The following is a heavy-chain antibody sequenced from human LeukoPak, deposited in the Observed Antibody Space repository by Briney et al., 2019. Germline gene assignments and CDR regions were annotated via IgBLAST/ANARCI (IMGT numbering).Heavy chain of an antibody. CDR1: GFTFSSYG. CDR3: ARDRCEWSGSICRHLFDY. V-gene: IGHV3-30*03. CDR2: ISYDGSNK. D-gene: IGHD3-3*01. J-gene: IGHJ4*02. Sequence: GGSLRLSCAASGFTFSSYGMHWVRQAPGKGLEWVAVISYDGSNKYYADSVKGRFTISRDNSKNTLYLQMNSLRAEDTAVYYCARDRCEWSGSICRHLFDYWGQGTLVTVSS.